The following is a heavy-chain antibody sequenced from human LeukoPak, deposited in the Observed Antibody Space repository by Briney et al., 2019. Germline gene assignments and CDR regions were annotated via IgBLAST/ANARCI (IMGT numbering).Heavy chain of an antibody. CDR3: ARDQKSGSGRHFDY. J-gene: IGHJ4*02. CDR2: ISGSSAYI. D-gene: IGHD1-14*01. V-gene: IGHV3-21*01. Sequence: GGSLRLSCAASGFTFSTYSMNWVRQAPGKGLEWVSSISGSSAYIYSADSVKGRFTISRDDANNALYLQMNNLRAEDTAVYYCARDQKSGSGRHFDYWGQGTLVTVSS. CDR1: GFTFSTYS.